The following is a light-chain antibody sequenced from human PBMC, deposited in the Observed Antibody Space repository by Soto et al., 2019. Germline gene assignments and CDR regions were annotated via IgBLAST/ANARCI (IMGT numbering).Light chain of an antibody. CDR3: QQRSSVLPLT. V-gene: IGKV1D-12*01. CDR2: EAS. J-gene: IGKJ4*01. CDR1: QDISIW. Sequence: DIQMTQSPSSVSASVGDRVTITCRASQDISIWLAWYQQKPGKAPKLLIYEASSLQSGVPSRFSGSGSGTDFTLTISSLQPEDFATYFCQQRSSVLPLTFGGGTKVEIK.